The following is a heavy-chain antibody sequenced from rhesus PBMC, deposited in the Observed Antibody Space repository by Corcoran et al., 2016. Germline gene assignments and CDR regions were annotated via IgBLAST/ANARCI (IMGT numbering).Heavy chain of an antibody. CDR1: GVSIRGNW. J-gene: IGHJ3*01. CDR3: ANRRGNLVDAFDF. CDR2: INGKSGST. Sequence: QVQLQESGPGLVKPSETLSLTCAVSGVSIRGNWWSWIRQPPGKGLEWVGDINGKSGSTFSNPSLKSRVTISKDASKNQFSLNLNSVTAADTAVYSCANRRGNLVDAFDFWGQGLRVTVSS. D-gene: IGHD1-44*01. V-gene: IGHV4-80*01.